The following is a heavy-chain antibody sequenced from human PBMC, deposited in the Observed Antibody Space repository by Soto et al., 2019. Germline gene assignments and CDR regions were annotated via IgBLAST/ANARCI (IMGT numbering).Heavy chain of an antibody. V-gene: IGHV5-51*01. CDR2: IYPGDSDT. D-gene: IGHD2-15*01. CDR3: ATSENCSGGSCYGVDY. CDR1: GYSFTSYW. J-gene: IGHJ4*02. Sequence: GESLKISCKGSGYSFTSYWIGWVRQMPGKGLEWMGIIYPGDSDTRYSPSFQGQVTISADKSISTAYLQWSSLKASDTAMYYCATSENCSGGSCYGVDYWGQGTLVTVSS.